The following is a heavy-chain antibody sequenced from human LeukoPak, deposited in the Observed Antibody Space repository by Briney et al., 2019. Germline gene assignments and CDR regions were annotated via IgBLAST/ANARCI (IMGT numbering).Heavy chain of an antibody. V-gene: IGHV4-39*01. CDR2: IYYSGST. J-gene: IGHJ5*02. Sequence: SETLSLTCTVSGGSISSSSYYWGWIRQPPGKGLEWIGSIYYSGSTYYNPSLKSRVTISVDTSKNQFSLKLSSVTAADTAVYYCAKQIFQLGINWFDPWGQGTLVTVSS. CDR1: GGSISSSSYY. D-gene: IGHD7-27*01. CDR3: AKQIFQLGINWFDP.